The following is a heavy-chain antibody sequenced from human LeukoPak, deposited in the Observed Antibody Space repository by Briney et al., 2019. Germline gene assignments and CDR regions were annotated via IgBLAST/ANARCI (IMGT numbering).Heavy chain of an antibody. CDR1: GFTFSDYY. D-gene: IGHD2-15*01. J-gene: IGHJ6*03. CDR2: ISSSGSTI. CDR3: ARSPVVAATPAYYYMDV. Sequence: GGSLRLSCAASGFTFSDYYMSWIRQAPGKGLEWVSYISSSGSTIYYADSVKGRFTISRDNAKNSLYLQMNSLRAEDTAVYYCARSPVVAATPAYYYMDVWGKGTTVTVSS. V-gene: IGHV3-11*04.